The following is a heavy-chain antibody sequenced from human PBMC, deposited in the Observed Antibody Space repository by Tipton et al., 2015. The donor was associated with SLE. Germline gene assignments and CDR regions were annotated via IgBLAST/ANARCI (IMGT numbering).Heavy chain of an antibody. D-gene: IGHD6-13*01. CDR2: IYYSGST. CDR3: ARDRRGYSSSWSPTGAFDI. CDR1: GGSISSSSYY. Sequence: LRLSCAASGGSISSSSYYWGWIRQPPGKGLEWIGSIYYSGSTYYNPSLKSRVTISVDTSKNQFSLKLSSVTAADTAVYYCARDRRGYSSSWSPTGAFDIWGQGTMVTVSS. V-gene: IGHV4-39*07. J-gene: IGHJ3*02.